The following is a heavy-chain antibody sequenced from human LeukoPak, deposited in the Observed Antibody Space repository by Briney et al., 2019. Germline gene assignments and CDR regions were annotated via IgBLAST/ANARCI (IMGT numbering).Heavy chain of an antibody. J-gene: IGHJ4*02. Sequence: GGSLRLSCAASGFTFNSYVMSWVRQGPGKGLEWVSGISDSGGSSYYADSVKGRFTISRDNSKNTLYLQMNSLRAEDTAVYYCAKLPVSYSSGWSNFDYWGQGTLVTVSS. CDR2: ISDSGGSS. D-gene: IGHD6-19*01. V-gene: IGHV3-23*01. CDR3: AKLPVSYSSGWSNFDY. CDR1: GFTFNSYV.